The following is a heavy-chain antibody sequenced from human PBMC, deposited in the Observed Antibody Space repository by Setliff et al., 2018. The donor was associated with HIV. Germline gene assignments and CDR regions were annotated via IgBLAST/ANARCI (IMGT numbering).Heavy chain of an antibody. V-gene: IGHV4-59*12. CDR1: GGSISSYY. Sequence: SETLSLTCTVSGGSISSYYWSWIRQPPGKGLEWIGYISYNGITTYNPSLKSRVTISVDTSKNQFSLKLRSVTAADTAVYYCARDRLDYYDSSGYLDWYFDLWGRGTLVTVSS. CDR3: ARDRLDYYDSSGYLDWYFDL. D-gene: IGHD3-22*01. J-gene: IGHJ2*01. CDR2: ISYNGIT.